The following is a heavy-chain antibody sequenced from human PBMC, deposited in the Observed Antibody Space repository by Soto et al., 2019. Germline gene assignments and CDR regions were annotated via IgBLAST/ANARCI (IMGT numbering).Heavy chain of an antibody. J-gene: IGHJ6*02. CDR2: ISGSGGST. CDR1: GFTFSSYA. Sequence: EVQLLESGGGLVQPGGSLRLSCAASGFTFSSYAMSWVRQAPGKGLEWVSAISGSGGSTYYADSVKGRFTISRDNSKNTLYLQMNSLRAEDTAVYYCAKDQPPSSSSAHPYGMDVWGQGTTVTVSS. D-gene: IGHD6-13*01. V-gene: IGHV3-23*01. CDR3: AKDQPPSSSSAHPYGMDV.